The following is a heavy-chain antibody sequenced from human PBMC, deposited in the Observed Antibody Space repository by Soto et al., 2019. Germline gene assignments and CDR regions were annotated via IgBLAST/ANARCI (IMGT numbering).Heavy chain of an antibody. D-gene: IGHD6-19*01. V-gene: IGHV4-4*02. Sequence: SETLSLTCGVSGGTIRSPDWWTWVRQPPGKGLEWIGEIFQSGSTNYTPSLESRVAISVDKSKNQFSLTLTSVTAADTAVYFCARGRGRYSSGWSWFDPWGQGILVTVSS. J-gene: IGHJ5*02. CDR2: IFQSGST. CDR3: ARGRGRYSSGWSWFDP. CDR1: GGTIRSPDW.